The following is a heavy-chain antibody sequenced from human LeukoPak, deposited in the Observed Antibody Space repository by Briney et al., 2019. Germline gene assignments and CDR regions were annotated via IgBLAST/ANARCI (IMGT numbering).Heavy chain of an antibody. V-gene: IGHV3-23*01. CDR2: ISGSGGST. J-gene: IGHJ6*02. D-gene: IGHD6-13*01. CDR3: AKDPRIAAAGRGDWYYGMDV. CDR1: GFTFSSYA. Sequence: GGSLRLSCAASGFTFSSYAMSWVRQAPGKGLEWVSGISGSGGSTYYADSVKGRFTISRDNSKDTLYVQMNSLRAEDTAVYYCAKDPRIAAAGRGDWYYGMDVWGQGTTVTVSS.